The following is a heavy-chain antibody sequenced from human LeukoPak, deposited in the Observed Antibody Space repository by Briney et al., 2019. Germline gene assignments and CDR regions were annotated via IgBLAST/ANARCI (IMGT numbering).Heavy chain of an antibody. D-gene: IGHD1-1*01. V-gene: IGHV3-23*01. CDR2: ISGNGDTT. J-gene: IGHJ5*02. CDR3: VKKPGVAPGNDCFDP. CDR1: GFTFSLYS. Sequence: GGSLTLSCAASGFTFSLYSMNWVRQAPGKGLEWVSIISGNGDTTYYADSVKGRFTISRDNSKNTLFLQMNSLRVEDTAVHFCVKKPGVAPGNDCFDPWGQGTLVTVSS.